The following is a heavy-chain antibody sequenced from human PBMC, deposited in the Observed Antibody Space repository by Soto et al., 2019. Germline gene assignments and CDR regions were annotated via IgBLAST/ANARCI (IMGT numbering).Heavy chain of an antibody. CDR1: GFTFSTYT. CDR2: INFSGSIT. V-gene: IGHV3-21*02. J-gene: IGHJ4*02. CDR3: ARGPFSRSTFDY. Sequence: EVQLVESGGGLVNPGGSLRLSCAASGFTFSTYTMNWVRQAPGKGLEWVSSINFSGSITYYADSVKGRFTLSRDNTKNLLYLQMNSLRADDTAVYYCARGPFSRSTFDYWGQGSLVTVSS. D-gene: IGHD2-2*01.